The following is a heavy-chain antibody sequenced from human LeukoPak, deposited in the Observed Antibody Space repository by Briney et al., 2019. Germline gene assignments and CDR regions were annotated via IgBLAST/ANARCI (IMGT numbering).Heavy chain of an antibody. CDR1: GGSISSGSYY. V-gene: IGHV4-61*02. D-gene: IGHD2-2*01. J-gene: IGHJ6*04. CDR2: IYTSGST. CDR3: ARERPRVARLPAAPFGV. Sequence: PSEILSLTCTVSGGSISSGSYYWSWIRQPAGKGLEWIGRIYTSGSTNYNPSLKSRVTISVDTSKNQFSLKLSSVTAADTAVYYCARERPRVARLPAAPFGVWGKGTTVTVSS.